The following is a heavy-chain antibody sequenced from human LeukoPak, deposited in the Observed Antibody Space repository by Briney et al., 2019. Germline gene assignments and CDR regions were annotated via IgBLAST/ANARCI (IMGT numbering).Heavy chain of an antibody. CDR1: GYTFTSYA. V-gene: IGHV1-69*13. D-gene: IGHD1-26*01. CDR3: ARMAIRQGGYGMDV. Sequence: SVKVSCKASGYTFTSYAISWVRQAPGQGLEWMGGIIPIFGTANYAQKFQGRVTITADESTSTAYMELSSLRSEDTAVYYCARMAIRQGGYGMDVWGQGTTVTVSS. J-gene: IGHJ6*02. CDR2: IIPIFGTA.